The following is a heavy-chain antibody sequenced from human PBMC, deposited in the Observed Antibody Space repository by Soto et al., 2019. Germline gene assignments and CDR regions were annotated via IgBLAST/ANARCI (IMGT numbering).Heavy chain of an antibody. J-gene: IGHJ4*02. D-gene: IGHD6-19*01. CDR3: AKDSYSSGFDY. Sequence: VQLLESGGGLVQPGGSLRLSCVASGFTFSSYGMHWVRQAPGKGLEWVAVISYDGSNKYYADSVKGRFTISRDNSKNTLYLQMNSLRAEDTAVYYCAKDSYSSGFDYWGQGTLVTVSS. CDR2: ISYDGSNK. CDR1: GFTFSSYG. V-gene: IGHV3-30*18.